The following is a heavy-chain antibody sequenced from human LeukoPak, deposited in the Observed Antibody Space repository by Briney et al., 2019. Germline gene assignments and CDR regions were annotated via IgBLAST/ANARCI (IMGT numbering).Heavy chain of an antibody. D-gene: IGHD3-22*01. V-gene: IGHV4-30-2*01. CDR2: IYHSGST. Sequence: SETLSLTCAVSGGSISSGGYSWSWIRQPPGKGLEWIGYIYHSGSTYYNPSLKSRVTISVDTSKNQFSLKLSSVTAADTAVYYCARGGAENDSSGYYCDYWGQGTLVTVSS. J-gene: IGHJ4*02. CDR3: ARGGAENDSSGYYCDY. CDR1: GGSISSGGYS.